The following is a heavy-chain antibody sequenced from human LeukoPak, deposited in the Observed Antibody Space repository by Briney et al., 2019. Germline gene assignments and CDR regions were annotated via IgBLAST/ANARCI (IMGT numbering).Heavy chain of an antibody. V-gene: IGHV4-59*01. CDR3: ARYIWGSYPTFEDY. CDR2: IYYSGST. D-gene: IGHD3-16*02. Sequence: SETLSLTCTVSGGSISSYYWSWIRQPPGKGLEWIGYIYYSGSTNYNPSLKSRVTISVDTSKNQFSLKLSSVIVADTAVYYCARYIWGSYPTFEDYWGQGTLVTVPS. CDR1: GGSISSYY. J-gene: IGHJ4*02.